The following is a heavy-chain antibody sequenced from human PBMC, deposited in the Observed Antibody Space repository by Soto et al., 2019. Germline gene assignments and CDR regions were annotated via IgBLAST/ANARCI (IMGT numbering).Heavy chain of an antibody. J-gene: IGHJ3*02. CDR2: ISGRGGSA. V-gene: IGHV3-23*01. D-gene: IGHD2-21*02. CDR1: GFTFSSYA. Sequence: PGGSLRLSCAASGFTFSSYAMSWVRQAPGKGLEWVSTISGRGGSAYYADSVKGRFTISRDNSKNTLYPQMDSLRAEDTAIYYCAKGSSGRSVVASIHDALDIWGQGTMVTVSS. CDR3: AKGSSGRSVVASIHDALDI.